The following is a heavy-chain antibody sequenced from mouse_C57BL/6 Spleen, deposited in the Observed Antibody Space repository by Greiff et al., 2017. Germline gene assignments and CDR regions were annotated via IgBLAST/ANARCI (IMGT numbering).Heavy chain of an antibody. V-gene: IGHV1-42*01. CDR2: INPSTGGT. CDR3: GRYGEDWYFDV. J-gene: IGHJ1*03. CDR1: GYSFTGYY. D-gene: IGHD1-1*01. Sequence: EVKLMESGPELVKPGASVKISCKASGYSFTGYYMNWVKQSPEKSLEWIGEINPSTGGTTYNQKFKAKATLTVDKSSSTAYMQLKSLTSEDSAVYCGGRYGEDWYFDVWGTGTTVTVSS.